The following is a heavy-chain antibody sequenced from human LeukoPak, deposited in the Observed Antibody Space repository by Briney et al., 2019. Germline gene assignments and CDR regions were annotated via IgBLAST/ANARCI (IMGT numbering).Heavy chain of an antibody. J-gene: IGHJ4*02. CDR3: AKEEWLLAVYFDY. D-gene: IGHD3-3*01. CDR1: GLTFSSYA. CDR2: ISGSGGSK. V-gene: IGHV3-23*01. Sequence: GLLRLSCASSGLTFSSYAMCWVRQAPGEGLEWVSTISGSGGSKYYADSVKGQFTISRDNSKNTLYLQMNSLRAEDTGVYYCAKEEWLLAVYFDYWGQGTLVTVSS.